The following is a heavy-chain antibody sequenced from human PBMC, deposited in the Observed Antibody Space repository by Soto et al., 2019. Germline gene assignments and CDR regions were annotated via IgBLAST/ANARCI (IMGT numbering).Heavy chain of an antibody. Sequence: GGSLRLSCAASDFTCSNYRLSPVRQAPGKGLEWVANIKEDGSEKYYVDSVKGRFTISRDSAKNSLYLQMDSLRAEDTAVYYCARLRKGGYCNYWGQGSLVTVSS. CDR3: ARLRKGGYCNY. CDR1: DFTCSNYR. V-gene: IGHV3-7*03. J-gene: IGHJ4*02. D-gene: IGHD1-26*01. CDR2: IKEDGSEK.